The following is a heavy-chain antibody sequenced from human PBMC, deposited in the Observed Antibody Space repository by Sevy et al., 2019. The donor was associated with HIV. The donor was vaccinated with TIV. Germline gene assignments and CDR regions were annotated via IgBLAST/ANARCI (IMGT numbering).Heavy chain of an antibody. CDR2: IRSKANSYAT. D-gene: IGHD3-3*01. V-gene: IGHV3-73*01. J-gene: IGHJ6*02. Sequence: GGSLRLSCAASGFTFSGSAMHWVRQASGKGLEWVGRIRSKANSYATAYAASVKGRFTISRDDSKNRAYLQMNSLKTEDTAVYYCTREESYYDFWSGYYSYYYGMDVWGQGTTVTVSS. CDR3: TREESYYDFWSGYYSYYYGMDV. CDR1: GFTFSGSA.